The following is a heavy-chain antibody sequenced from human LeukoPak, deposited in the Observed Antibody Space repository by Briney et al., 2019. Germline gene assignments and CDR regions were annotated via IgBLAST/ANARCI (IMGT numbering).Heavy chain of an antibody. Sequence: SETLSLTCIVSGGSISNYYWSWVRQPPGKGLEWIGHVYSSGSTNYNPSLKSRVTISVDTSKNQFSLRLSPVTAADTAVYYCASGLHIMNYWGQGTLVTVSS. J-gene: IGHJ4*02. CDR3: ASGLHIMNY. CDR2: VYSSGST. CDR1: GGSISNYY. D-gene: IGHD5-24*01. V-gene: IGHV4-59*01.